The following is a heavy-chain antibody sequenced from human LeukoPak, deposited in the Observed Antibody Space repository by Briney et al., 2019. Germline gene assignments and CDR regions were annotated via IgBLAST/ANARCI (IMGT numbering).Heavy chain of an antibody. CDR1: GFTLSNSW. D-gene: IGHD2-21*01. J-gene: IGHJ4*02. Sequence: GGSLRLSCAVSGFTLSNSWMHWVRQAPGKGLVWVARTNGDGNDISYADSVKGRFTISRDSAENTLYLQMNSLRVEDTALCYCVRDGAYGAGIDFDYWGQGTLVTVSP. V-gene: IGHV3-74*01. CDR3: VRDGAYGAGIDFDY. CDR2: TNGDGNDI.